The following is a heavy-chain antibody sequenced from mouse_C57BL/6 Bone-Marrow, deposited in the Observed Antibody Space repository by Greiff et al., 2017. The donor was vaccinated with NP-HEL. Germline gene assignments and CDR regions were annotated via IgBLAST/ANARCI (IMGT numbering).Heavy chain of an antibody. CDR3: ARADIHGYLYYFDY. D-gene: IGHD2-2*01. Sequence: VQLQQSGPELVKPGASVKISCKASGYTFTDYYMNWVKQSHGKSLEWIGDINPNNGGTSYNQKFKGKATLTVDKSSSTAYMELRSLTSEDSAVYYCARADIHGYLYYFDYWGQGTTLTVSS. J-gene: IGHJ2*01. V-gene: IGHV1-26*01. CDR1: GYTFTDYY. CDR2: INPNNGGT.